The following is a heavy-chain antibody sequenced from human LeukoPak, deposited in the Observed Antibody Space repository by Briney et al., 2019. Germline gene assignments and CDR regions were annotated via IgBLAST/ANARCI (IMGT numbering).Heavy chain of an antibody. V-gene: IGHV3-11*01. J-gene: IGHJ5*02. Sequence: KPGGSLKLSCAASRFIFSNYYMSWIRQTPGKGLEWIATIDAHGGTNYYADSAQDRFTISRDNAKNSLFLQMNSLTAEDTAVYFCAKAGTYGGYKVFDNRGQGTPVTVSS. CDR2: IDAHGGTN. D-gene: IGHD5-12*01. CDR1: RFIFSNYY. CDR3: AKAGTYGGYKVFDN.